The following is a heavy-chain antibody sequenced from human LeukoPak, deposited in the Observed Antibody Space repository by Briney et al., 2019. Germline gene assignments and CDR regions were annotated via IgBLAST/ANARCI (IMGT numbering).Heavy chain of an antibody. CDR2: IRSKACGETT. CDR3: TRACCSGGNCYVWYFQQ. V-gene: IGHV3-49*04. CDR1: GFTFTDYA. J-gene: IGHJ1*01. D-gene: IGHD2-15*01. Sequence: PGGSLRLSCTASGFTFTDYALTWVRQAPGKGLEWVGFIRSKACGETTEYAASVKGRFTISIYDSTSLAYLQMNRLKADDTAVYYCTRACCSGGNCYVWYFQQGGEGTLVTVS.